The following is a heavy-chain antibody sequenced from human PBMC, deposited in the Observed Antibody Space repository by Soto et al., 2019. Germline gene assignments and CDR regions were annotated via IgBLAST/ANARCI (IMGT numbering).Heavy chain of an antibody. J-gene: IGHJ4*02. CDR2: ISGSGGGT. D-gene: IGHD6-19*01. CDR3: AKDLRSTWVAGTFDS. CDR1: GFTFSNYV. V-gene: IGHV3-23*01. Sequence: GSLRLSCAASGFTFSNYVMSWVRQAPGKGLEWVSAISGSGGGTFYADSVKGRFTISRDNSKNTLYLQMDGLRAEDTAVYYCAKDLRSTWVAGTFDSWGQGTLVTVSS.